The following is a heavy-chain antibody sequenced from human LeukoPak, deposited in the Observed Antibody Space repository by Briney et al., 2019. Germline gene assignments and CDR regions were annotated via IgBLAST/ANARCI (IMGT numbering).Heavy chain of an antibody. D-gene: IGHD6-19*01. CDR3: ARVFGYSSGWYVSY. V-gene: IGHV3-53*01. CDR1: GFTFSSYT. CDR2: IYSGGST. Sequence: GGSLRLSCAASGFTFSSYTMNWVRQAPGKGLEWVSVIYSGGSTYYADSVKGRFTISRDNSKNTLYLQMNSLRAEDTAVYYCARVFGYSSGWYVSYWGQGTLVTVSS. J-gene: IGHJ4*02.